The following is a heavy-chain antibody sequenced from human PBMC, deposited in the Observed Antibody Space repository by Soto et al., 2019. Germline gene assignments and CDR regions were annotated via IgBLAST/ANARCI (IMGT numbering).Heavy chain of an antibody. D-gene: IGHD3-22*01. CDR1: GFTFSTYA. CDR2: MSYDGSNK. CDR3: AREYSRALYGMDV. J-gene: IGHJ6*02. V-gene: IGHV3-30-3*01. Sequence: PGGSLRLSCAASGFTFSTYAMAWVRQAPGKGLEWVAVMSYDGSNKYKSDSVKGRFTISRDNSKNTLYLQMNSLRAEDTAVYYCAREYSRALYGMDVWGQGTTVTVSS.